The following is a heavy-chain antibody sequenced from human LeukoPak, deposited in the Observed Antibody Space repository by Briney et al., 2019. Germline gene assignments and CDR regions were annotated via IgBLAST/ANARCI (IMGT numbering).Heavy chain of an antibody. CDR3: IADTPPWNPYGLDY. D-gene: IGHD1-1*01. CDR1: GFTFSSAW. Sequence: GGSLRLSCAPSGFTFSSAWMHWVRQAPGKGLEWVGRIKSKVDGGTTDYAAPVKGRFTISRDDLENMLYLQMNSPKTEDTAVYYCIADTPPWNPYGLDYWGQGTLVTVSS. V-gene: IGHV3-15*07. CDR2: IKSKVDGGTT. J-gene: IGHJ4*02.